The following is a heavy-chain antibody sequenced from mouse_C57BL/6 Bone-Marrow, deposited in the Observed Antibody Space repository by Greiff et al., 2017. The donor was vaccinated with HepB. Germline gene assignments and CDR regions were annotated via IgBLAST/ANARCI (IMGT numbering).Heavy chain of an antibody. CDR2: IDPENGDT. D-gene: IGHD1-1*01. CDR1: GFNIKDDY. Sequence: EVQLKESGAELVRPGASVKLSCTASGFNIKDDYMHWVKQRPEQGLEWIGWIDPENGDTEYASKFQGKATITADTSSNTAYLQLSSLTSEDTAVYYCTPYYYGNDYWGQGTTLTVSS. CDR3: TPYYYGNDY. V-gene: IGHV14-4*01. J-gene: IGHJ2*01.